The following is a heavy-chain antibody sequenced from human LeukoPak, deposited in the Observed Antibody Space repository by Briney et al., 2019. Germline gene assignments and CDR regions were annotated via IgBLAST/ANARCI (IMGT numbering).Heavy chain of an antibody. V-gene: IGHV1-18*04. Sequence: GASVKVSCKASGYTFTGYYMHWVRQAPGQGLEWMGWISAYNGNTNYAQKLQGRVTMTTDTSTSTAYMELRSLRSDDTAVYYCARTFPVPLLNWFDPWGQGTLVTVSS. CDR3: ARTFPVPLLNWFDP. D-gene: IGHD3-16*01. J-gene: IGHJ5*02. CDR2: ISAYNGNT. CDR1: GYTFTGYY.